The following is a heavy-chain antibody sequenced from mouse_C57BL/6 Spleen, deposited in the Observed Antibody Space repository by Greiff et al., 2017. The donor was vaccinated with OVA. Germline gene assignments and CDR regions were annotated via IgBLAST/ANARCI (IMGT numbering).Heavy chain of an antibody. J-gene: IGHJ3*01. Sequence: VQLQQSGPELVKPGASVKLSCKASGYTFTSYDINWVKQRPGQGLEWIGWIYPRDGSTKYNEKSKGKATLTVDTSSSTAYMELHSLTSEDSAVYFCARRAAQAPFAYWGQGTLVTVSA. V-gene: IGHV1-85*01. CDR3: ARRAAQAPFAY. CDR2: IYPRDGST. D-gene: IGHD3-2*02. CDR1: GYTFTSYD.